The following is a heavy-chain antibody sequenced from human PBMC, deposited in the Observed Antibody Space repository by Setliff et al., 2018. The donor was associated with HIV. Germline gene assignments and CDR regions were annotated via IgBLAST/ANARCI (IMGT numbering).Heavy chain of an antibody. V-gene: IGHV1-18*01. D-gene: IGHD5-12*01. CDR2: INLYKDDT. J-gene: IGHJ4*02. CDR3: ARRVSYATSGYSLGY. Sequence: ASVKVSCKASGYTFSSYAITWVRQAPGQGLEWMGSINLYKDDTHYAQKFQDRVAMTADTSTNTVYMELRSLRSDDTAVYYCARRVSYATSGYSLGYWGQGTLVTVSS. CDR1: GYTFSSYA.